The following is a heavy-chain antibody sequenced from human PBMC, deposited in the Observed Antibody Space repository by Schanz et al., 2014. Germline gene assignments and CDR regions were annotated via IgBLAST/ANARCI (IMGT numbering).Heavy chain of an antibody. CDR3: ARGGGPEDVFDI. CDR2: INPSGGGT. D-gene: IGHD5-12*01. CDR1: GYTFVSYS. Sequence: VQLVQSGAEVKKPGASVKVSCKASGYTFVSYSMHWVRQAPGQGLEWMGIINPSGGGTSYALRFQDRVTVTRDTSRSTVYMELSSLRSDDTAVYYCARGGGPEDVFDIWGQGTILTVSP. J-gene: IGHJ3*02. V-gene: IGHV1-46*01.